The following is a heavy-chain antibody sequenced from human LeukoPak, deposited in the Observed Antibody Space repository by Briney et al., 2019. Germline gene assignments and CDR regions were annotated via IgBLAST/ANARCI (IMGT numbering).Heavy chain of an antibody. V-gene: IGHV3-21*01. Sequence: PGGSLRLSCAASGFTFSNYSMNWVRQTPGKGLEWVSSITRGSIYTFYADSVKGRFTISRDNAKNSLSLQMNSLRAEDTAVYYCARDPYNGSYGDDYYYYMDVWGKGTTVTISS. CDR3: ARDPYNGSYGDDYYYYMDV. CDR1: GFTFSNYS. CDR2: ITRGSIYT. J-gene: IGHJ6*03. D-gene: IGHD1-26*01.